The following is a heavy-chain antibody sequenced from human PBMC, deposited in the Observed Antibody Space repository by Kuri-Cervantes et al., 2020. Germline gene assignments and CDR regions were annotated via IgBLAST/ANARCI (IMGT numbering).Heavy chain of an antibody. CDR2: IYYSGST. V-gene: IGHV4-30-4*08. CDR3: AREYGRRYCSSTGCYILSYGMDV. J-gene: IGHJ6*02. CDR1: GGSISSGGYY. D-gene: IGHD2-2*02. Sequence: SETLSLTCTVSGGSISSGGYYWSWIRQHPGKGLEWIGYIYYSGSTYYNPSLKSRVTISVDTSKNQFSLKLSSVTAADTAVYYCAREYGRRYCSSTGCYILSYGMDVWGQGTTVTVSS.